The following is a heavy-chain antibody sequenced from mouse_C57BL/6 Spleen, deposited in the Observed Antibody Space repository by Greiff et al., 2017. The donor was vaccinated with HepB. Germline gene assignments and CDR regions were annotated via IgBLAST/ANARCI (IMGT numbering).Heavy chain of an antibody. J-gene: IGHJ2*01. D-gene: IGHD1-1*01. V-gene: IGHV1-61*01. CDR3: ARRITTVPSLSFDY. CDR2: IYPSDSET. CDR1: GYTFTSYW. Sequence: QVQLQQSGAELVRPGSSVKLSCKASGYTFTSYWMDWVKQRPGQGLEWIGNIYPSDSETHYNQKFKDKATLTVDKSSSTAYMQLSSLTSEDSAVYYCARRITTVPSLSFDYWGQGTTLTVSS.